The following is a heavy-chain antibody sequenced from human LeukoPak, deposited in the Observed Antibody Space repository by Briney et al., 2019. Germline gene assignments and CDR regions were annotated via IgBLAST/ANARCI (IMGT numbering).Heavy chain of an antibody. V-gene: IGHV1-2*02. D-gene: IGHD3-3*01. CDR1: GYTFTGYY. Sequence: ASVKVSCKASGYTFTGYYMHWVRQAPGQGLEWMGWINPNSGGTNYAQKFQGRVTMTRDTSISTAYMELSRLRSDDTAVYYCARDQYDSGVTYYYGMDVWGQGTTVTVSS. CDR2: INPNSGGT. J-gene: IGHJ6*02. CDR3: ARDQYDSGVTYYYGMDV.